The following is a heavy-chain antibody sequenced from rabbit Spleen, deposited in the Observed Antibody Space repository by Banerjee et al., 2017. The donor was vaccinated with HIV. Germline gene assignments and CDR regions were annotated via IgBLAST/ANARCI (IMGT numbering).Heavy chain of an antibody. CDR1: GFDFSSNA. CDR2: IYNGDGST. V-gene: IGHV1S47*01. D-gene: IGHD1-1*01. J-gene: IGHJ4*01. Sequence: EEYEGGMVKPGASLILTCTASGFDFSSNAMCWVRQAPGKGPEWIACIYNGDGSTHYASWAKGRFTIAKTSAATVTLQMTNLTAWGAATYFFARELLYLDHGGLVFSLWGQGTL. CDR3: ARELLYLDHGGLVFSL.